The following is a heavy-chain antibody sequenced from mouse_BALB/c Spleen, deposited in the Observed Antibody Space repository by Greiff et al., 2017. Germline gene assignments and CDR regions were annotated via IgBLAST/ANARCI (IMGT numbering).Heavy chain of an antibody. V-gene: IGHV5-6-3*01. CDR3: ARDRDLWGNWYFDV. Sequence: EVQVVESGGGLVQPGGSLKLSCAASGFTFSSYGMSWVRQTPDKRLELVATINSNGGSTYYPDSVKGRFTISRDNAKNTLYLQMSSLKSEDTAMYYCARDRDLWGNWYFDVWGAGTTVTVSS. D-gene: IGHD1-1*02. CDR1: GFTFSSYG. CDR2: INSNGGST. J-gene: IGHJ1*01.